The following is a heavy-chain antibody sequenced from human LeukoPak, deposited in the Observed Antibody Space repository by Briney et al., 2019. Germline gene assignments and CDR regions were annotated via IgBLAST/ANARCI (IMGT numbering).Heavy chain of an antibody. Sequence: PGRSLRLSCAASGFTFSSYGMHWVRQAPGKGLEWVAVISYDGSNKYYADSVKGRFTISRDSSKNTLYLQMNSLRAEDTAVYYCAKDRQLGFDYWGQGTLVTVSS. V-gene: IGHV3-30*18. CDR3: AKDRQLGFDY. D-gene: IGHD6-13*01. CDR1: GFTFSSYG. CDR2: ISYDGSNK. J-gene: IGHJ4*02.